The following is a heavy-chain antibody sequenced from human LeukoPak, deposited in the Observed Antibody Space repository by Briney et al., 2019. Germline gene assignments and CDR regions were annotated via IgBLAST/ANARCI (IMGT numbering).Heavy chain of an antibody. CDR2: MNPNSGNT. D-gene: IGHD6-19*01. Sequence: ASVKVSCKASGYTFTSYDINWVRQATGQGLEWMGWMNPNSGNTNYAQKLQGRVTMTTDTSTSTAYMELRSLRSDDTAVYYCARGAVAGIDYWGQGTLVTVSS. CDR3: ARGAVAGIDY. CDR1: GYTFTSYD. J-gene: IGHJ4*02. V-gene: IGHV1-8*01.